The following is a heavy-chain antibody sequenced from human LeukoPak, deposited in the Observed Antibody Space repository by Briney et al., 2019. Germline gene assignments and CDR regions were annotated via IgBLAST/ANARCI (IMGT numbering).Heavy chain of an antibody. Sequence: SVKVSCKASGGTFSSYAISWVRQAPGQGLEWMGRIIPIFGTANYAQKFQGRVTITTDESTSTAYMELSSLRSEDTAVYYCARDEPRDIYYDSSGYYPFGAFDIWGQGTMVTVSS. CDR2: IIPIFGTA. D-gene: IGHD3-22*01. J-gene: IGHJ3*02. CDR3: ARDEPRDIYYDSSGYYPFGAFDI. V-gene: IGHV1-69*05. CDR1: GGTFSSYA.